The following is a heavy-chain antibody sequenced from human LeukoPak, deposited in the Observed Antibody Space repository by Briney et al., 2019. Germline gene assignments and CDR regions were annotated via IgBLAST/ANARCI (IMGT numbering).Heavy chain of an antibody. CDR2: IYYSGST. J-gene: IGHJ4*02. CDR3: ARGVPFDY. CDR1: GGSISSSSYY. V-gene: IGHV4-39*07. Sequence: PSETLSLTCTVSGGSISSSSYYWGWIRQPPGKGLEWIGSIYYSGSTYYNPSLKSRVTISVDTSKNQFSLKLSSVTAADTAVYYCARGVPFDYWGQGTLVTVSS.